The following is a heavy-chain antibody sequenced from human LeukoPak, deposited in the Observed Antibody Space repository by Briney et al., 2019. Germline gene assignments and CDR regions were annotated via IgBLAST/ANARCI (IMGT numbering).Heavy chain of an antibody. CDR1: GGAFSSYA. V-gene: IGHV1-69*01. CDR2: IIPIFGTA. J-gene: IGHJ4*02. D-gene: IGHD3-3*01. Sequence: SVKVSCKASGGAFSSYAISWVRQAPGQGLEWMGGIIPIFGTANYAQKFQGRVTITADESTSTAYMELSSLRSEDTAVYYCARGTQTYYDFWSGYLQYDYWGQGTLVTVYS. CDR3: ARGTQTYYDFWSGYLQYDY.